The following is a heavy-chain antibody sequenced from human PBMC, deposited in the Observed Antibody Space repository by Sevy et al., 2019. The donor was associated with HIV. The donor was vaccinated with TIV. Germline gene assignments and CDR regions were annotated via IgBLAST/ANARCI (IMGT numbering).Heavy chain of an antibody. CDR2: ISGRATGT. CDR3: AKDRDWLGEHYFDS. V-gene: IGHV3-23*01. D-gene: IGHD3-16*01. J-gene: IGHJ4*02. Sequence: GGSLRLSCAASYFTFSAYAMSWVRQAPGKGLEWVSTISGRATGTSFADSVKGRFTISRANSKNTLYLQMNSLRPEDTAVYYCAKDRDWLGEHYFDSWGQGTLVTVSS. CDR1: YFTFSAYA.